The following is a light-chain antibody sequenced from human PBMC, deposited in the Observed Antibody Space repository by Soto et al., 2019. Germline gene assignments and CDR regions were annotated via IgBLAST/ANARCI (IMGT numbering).Light chain of an antibody. Sequence: DIQMTQSPASLSASVGDRVAITCRASQPISSYLNWYQHKPGKAPTLLIYDASSLETGVPSRFSGSGSGTDFTLTISSLQPEDVATYYCQHYDHLPITFGQGTRLKIK. CDR1: QPISSY. J-gene: IGKJ5*01. CDR3: QHYDHLPIT. V-gene: IGKV1-33*01. CDR2: DAS.